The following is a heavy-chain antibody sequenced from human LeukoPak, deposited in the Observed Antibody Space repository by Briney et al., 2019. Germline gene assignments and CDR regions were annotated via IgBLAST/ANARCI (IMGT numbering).Heavy chain of an antibody. J-gene: IGHJ4*02. CDR2: IYYRVTS. D-gene: IGHD3-10*01. CDR1: GDSVSTYY. Sequence: SETLSLTCTVSGDSVSTYYWSWIRQPPGKGLEWIGYIYYRVTSDYNPSLKSRVTMSVDMSTRQISLKLSSVTAADTAVYYCARAVGGDGSGSLWGPGTLVTVSS. V-gene: IGHV4-59*02. CDR3: ARAVGGDGSGSL.